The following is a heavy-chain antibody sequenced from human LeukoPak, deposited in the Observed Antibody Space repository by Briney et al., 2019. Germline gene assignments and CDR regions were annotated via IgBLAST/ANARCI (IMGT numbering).Heavy chain of an antibody. Sequence: GGSLRLSCAASVFTFSSYAMSCVRQAPGKGLEWVPASSGSGGSTYYADSVKGRFTISRDNPKNTLYLKMNSLRAEDTAVYYCAKDGAVAGFTPSDYWGEGTLVTVSS. CDR2: SSGSGGST. CDR3: AKDGAVAGFTPSDY. V-gene: IGHV3-23*01. J-gene: IGHJ4*02. CDR1: VFTFSSYA. D-gene: IGHD6-19*01.